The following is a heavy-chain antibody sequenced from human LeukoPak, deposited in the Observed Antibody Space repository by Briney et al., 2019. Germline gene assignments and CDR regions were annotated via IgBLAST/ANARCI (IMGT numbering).Heavy chain of an antibody. CDR1: GGSISNSNW. D-gene: IGHD3-10*01. V-gene: IGHV4-4*02. Sequence: PSETLSLTCAVSGGSISNSNWWSWVRQPPGKGLEWIGEIYHSGSTNYNPSLKSRVTMSVDKPKNQFSLKLSSVTAADTAVYYCARDRYGSGTAFDYWGQGTLVTVSS. CDR3: ARDRYGSGTAFDY. CDR2: IYHSGST. J-gene: IGHJ4*02.